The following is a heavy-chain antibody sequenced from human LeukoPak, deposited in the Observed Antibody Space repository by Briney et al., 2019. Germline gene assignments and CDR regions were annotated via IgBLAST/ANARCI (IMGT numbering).Heavy chain of an antibody. CDR1: GITVGSNY. J-gene: IGHJ4*02. V-gene: IGHV3-53*01. D-gene: IGHD5-12*01. CDR2: VASDGST. CDR3: AKATVGGYED. Sequence: PGGSLRLSCAASGITVGSNYMSWVRQAPGKGLEWVSVVASDGSTKYADSVKGRFAISRDNSKNTLYLQMNSLRAEDTGVYYCAKATVGGYEDWGQGTLVTVCS.